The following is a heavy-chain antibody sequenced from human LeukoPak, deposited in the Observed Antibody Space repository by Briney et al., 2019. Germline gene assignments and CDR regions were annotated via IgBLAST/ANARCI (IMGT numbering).Heavy chain of an antibody. Sequence: SQTLSLTCAISGDSVSSNSAAWNWIRQSPSRGLEWLGRTYYRSKWYNDYAVSVKSRIIINADTSKNQFSLQLNSVTPEDTAVYYCARDDYLAVAGIYYYYGMDVWGQGTTVTVSS. CDR2: TYYRSKWYN. CDR3: ARDDYLAVAGIYYYYGMDV. J-gene: IGHJ6*02. D-gene: IGHD6-19*01. V-gene: IGHV6-1*01. CDR1: GDSVSSNSAA.